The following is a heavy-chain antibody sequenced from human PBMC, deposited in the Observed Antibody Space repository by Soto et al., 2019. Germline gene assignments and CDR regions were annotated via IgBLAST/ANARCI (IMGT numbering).Heavy chain of an antibody. CDR1: GFTVSSNY. J-gene: IGHJ4*02. Sequence: EVQLVETGGGLVQPGGSLRLSCAASGFTVSSNYMSWVRQAPGKGLEWVSVIYSGGSTYYADSVKGRFTISRDNSKNTLYLQMNSLRAEDTAVYYCARDYYDSSGYPSYFDYWGQGTLVTVSS. CDR3: ARDYYDSSGYPSYFDY. V-gene: IGHV3-66*01. CDR2: IYSGGST. D-gene: IGHD3-22*01.